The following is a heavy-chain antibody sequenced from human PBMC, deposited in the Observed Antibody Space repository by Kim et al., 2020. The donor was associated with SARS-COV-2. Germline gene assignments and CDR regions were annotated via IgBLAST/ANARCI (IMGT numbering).Heavy chain of an antibody. CDR3: TTLSYNSCYDKSDFRLNCFVL. CDR2: FDPEAGET. Sequence: ASVKVSCKVSGNTLSELSIYWVRQTPGKGLEWMGGFDPEAGETIYEQNLQGRLTRTEDTSTDTAYMELSSLRSEDTGVYYCTTLSYNSCYDKSDFRLNCFVLWGRVTLVCVSS. D-gene: IGHD2-2*01. J-gene: IGHJ5*02. CDR1: GNTLSELS. V-gene: IGHV1-24*01.